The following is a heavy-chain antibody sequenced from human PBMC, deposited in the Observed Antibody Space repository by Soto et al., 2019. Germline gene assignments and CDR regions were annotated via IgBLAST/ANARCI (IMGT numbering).Heavy chain of an antibody. Sequence: QVQLVQSGAEVKKPGSSVKVSCKASGGTFSSYSINWVRQAPGQGLEWMGEIIPIFGTANYAQKVQGRVTITADESTSTAYMELSSLRSEDTAVYYCARDGGRHSGGIGYWGQGTLVTVSS. J-gene: IGHJ4*02. CDR3: ARDGGRHSGGIGY. V-gene: IGHV1-69*01. CDR1: GGTFSSYS. CDR2: IIPIFGTA. D-gene: IGHD1-26*01.